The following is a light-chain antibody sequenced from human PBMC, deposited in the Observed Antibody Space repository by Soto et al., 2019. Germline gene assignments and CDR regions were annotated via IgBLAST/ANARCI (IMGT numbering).Light chain of an antibody. Sequence: DTQMTQSPSSLCASVGDIVILTCRATQDISNYLAWYQQKPGKVPKLLIYAASTLQSGVPSRFSGSGSGTDFTLTISSLQPEDVATFYCQEYKSDHLTFGRGTKGDIK. V-gene: IGKV1-27*01. J-gene: IGKJ4*01. CDR1: QDISNY. CDR2: AAS. CDR3: QEYKSDHLT.